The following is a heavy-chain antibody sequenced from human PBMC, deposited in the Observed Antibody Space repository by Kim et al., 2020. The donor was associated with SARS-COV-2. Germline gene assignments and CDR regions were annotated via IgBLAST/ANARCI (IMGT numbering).Heavy chain of an antibody. D-gene: IGHD3-10*01. V-gene: IGHV3-30-3*01. J-gene: IGHJ4*02. Sequence: GGSLRLSCAASGFTFSSYAMHWVRQAPGKGLEWVAVISYDGSNKYYADSVKGRFTISRDNSKNTLYLQMNSLRAEDTAVYYCARAGKWGSVLTGFDYWGQGTLVTVSS. CDR3: ARAGKWGSVLTGFDY. CDR1: GFTFSSYA. CDR2: ISYDGSNK.